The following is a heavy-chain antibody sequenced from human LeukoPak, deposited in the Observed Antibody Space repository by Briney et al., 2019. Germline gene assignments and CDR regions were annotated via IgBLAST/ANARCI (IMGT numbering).Heavy chain of an antibody. CDR3: ARMYYYDRSGHIETVYYYYGMDV. V-gene: IGHV4-59*01. CDR1: GGSISSYY. CDR2: IYYSGST. J-gene: IGHJ6*02. Sequence: SETLSLTCTVSGGSISSYYWSWIRQPPGNGLEWIGYIYYSGSTNYNPSLKSRVTISVDTSKNQFSLKLSSVTAADTAVYYCARMYYYDRSGHIETVYYYYGMDVWGQGTTVTVSS. D-gene: IGHD3-22*01.